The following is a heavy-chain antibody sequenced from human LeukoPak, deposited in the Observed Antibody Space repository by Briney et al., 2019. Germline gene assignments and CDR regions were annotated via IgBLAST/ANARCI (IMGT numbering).Heavy chain of an antibody. V-gene: IGHV3-53*05. CDR1: GFTVSSNF. Sequence: GGSLRLSCAASGFTVSSNFMTWVRQAPGKGLEWVSVIYSGGSTYYADSVKGRFTISRDNSKNTLYLQMGSLRAEDMAVYYCARDPGGYYYYYYMDVWGKGTTVTISS. CDR2: IYSGGST. D-gene: IGHD1-14*01. J-gene: IGHJ6*03. CDR3: ARDPGGYYYYYYMDV.